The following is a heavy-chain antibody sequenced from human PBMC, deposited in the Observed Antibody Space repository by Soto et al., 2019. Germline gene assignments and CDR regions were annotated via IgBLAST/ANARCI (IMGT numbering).Heavy chain of an antibody. CDR1: GYSFTSYW. J-gene: IGHJ6*02. D-gene: IGHD6-25*01. Sequence: GESLKISCNGSGYSFTSYWISWVRQMPGKGLEWMGRIDPSDSYTNYSPSFQGHVTISADKSISTAYLQWSSLKASDTAMYYCARFDYGSVRPLYGMDVWGQGTTVTVSS. CDR2: IDPSDSYT. CDR3: ARFDYGSVRPLYGMDV. V-gene: IGHV5-10-1*01.